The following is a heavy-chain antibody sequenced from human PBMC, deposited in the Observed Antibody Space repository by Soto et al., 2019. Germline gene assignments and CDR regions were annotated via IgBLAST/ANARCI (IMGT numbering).Heavy chain of an antibody. CDR2: IIPIFGTA. Sequence: SVKVSCKASGGTFSSYAISWVRQAPGQGLEWMGGIIPIFGTANYAQKFQGRVTITADESTSTAYMELSSLRSEDTAVYYCARNSWGDGYNRPGFDYSGQGTLVTVSS. CDR1: GGTFSSYA. V-gene: IGHV1-69*13. D-gene: IGHD5-12*01. J-gene: IGHJ4*02. CDR3: ARNSWGDGYNRPGFDY.